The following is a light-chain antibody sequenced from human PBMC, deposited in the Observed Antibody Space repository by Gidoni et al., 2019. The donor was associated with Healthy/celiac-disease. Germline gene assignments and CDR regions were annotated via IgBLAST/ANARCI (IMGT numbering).Light chain of an antibody. J-gene: IGKJ3*01. Sequence: VLMHPPATLSVPPGERATLSCRASQSVSSNLACYQQKPGQAPRLLIYGASTRATGIPAGFSGSGSGTEFTLTISSLQSEDFAVYYCQQYNNWPLTFGPGTKVDIK. CDR1: QSVSSN. CDR2: GAS. V-gene: IGKV3-15*01. CDR3: QQYNNWPLT.